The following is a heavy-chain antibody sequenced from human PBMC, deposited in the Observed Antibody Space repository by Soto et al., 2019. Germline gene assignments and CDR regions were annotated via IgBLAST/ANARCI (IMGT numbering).Heavy chain of an antibody. CDR3: ARERGSGSNAFDI. CDR1: GYSFTGYY. D-gene: IGHD3-10*01. CDR2: INPNSGGT. Sequence: QVQLVQSGAEVKKPGASVKVSCKASGYSFTGYYMHWVRQAPGQGLEWMGWINPNSGGTNYAQKFQGWVTMTRDTSISTAYMELSRLRSDDTAVYYCARERGSGSNAFDIWGQGTMVTVSS. V-gene: IGHV1-2*04. J-gene: IGHJ3*02.